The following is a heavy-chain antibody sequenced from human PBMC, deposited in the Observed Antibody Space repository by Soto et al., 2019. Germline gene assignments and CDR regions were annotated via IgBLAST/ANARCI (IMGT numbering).Heavy chain of an antibody. V-gene: IGHV4-4*07. J-gene: IGHJ4*02. Sequence: SQTRPLTCTLSGRSRRSYRWSWFQQPPWKGLEWMGLISNNGNNQYTPSLKSRVTVSVDTSRNQFFLNLHSVTAADSAVYFCGRESGETWDYEAYWGQGTPVTVSS. D-gene: IGHD1-7*01. CDR3: GRESGETWDYEAY. CDR2: ISNNGNN. CDR1: GRSRRSYR.